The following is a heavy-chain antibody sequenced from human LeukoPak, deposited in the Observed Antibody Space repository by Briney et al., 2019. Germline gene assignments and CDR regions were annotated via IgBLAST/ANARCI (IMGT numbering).Heavy chain of an antibody. Sequence: SETLSLTCIVSGSISSYYWTWIRQPPGKGLEWIGHSYFTGNPNYNPSLKSRVTISVDPPTNQFSLTLTSVTAADTAVYYCAGLRSTVAWASFDYWGQGILVTVSS. V-gene: IGHV4-59*08. CDR1: GSISSYY. CDR3: AGLRSTVAWASFDY. CDR2: SYFTGNP. J-gene: IGHJ4*02. D-gene: IGHD4-23*01.